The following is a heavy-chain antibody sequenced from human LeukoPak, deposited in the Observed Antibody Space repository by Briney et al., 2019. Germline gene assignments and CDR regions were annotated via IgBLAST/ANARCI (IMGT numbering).Heavy chain of an antibody. Sequence: SETLSLTCAVYGGSFSGYYWSWILQPPGKGLEWIGEINRSGSTNYNPSLKSRVTISVDTSKNQFSLKLSSVTAADTAVYYCARDPTYYDFWSGYYAGGLFDYWGQGTLVTVSS. CDR1: GGSFSGYY. CDR3: ARDPTYYDFWSGYYAGGLFDY. CDR2: INRSGST. D-gene: IGHD3-3*01. V-gene: IGHV4-34*01. J-gene: IGHJ4*02.